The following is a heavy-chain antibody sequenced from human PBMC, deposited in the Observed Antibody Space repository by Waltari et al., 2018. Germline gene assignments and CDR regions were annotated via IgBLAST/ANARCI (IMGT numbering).Heavy chain of an antibody. CDR3: ALSRYGLASPKFDP. D-gene: IGHD4-17*01. CDR1: GGSFSGYY. CDR2: IDHSGVT. Sequence: QVQVQQWGAGLVKPSETLSLTCAVSGGSFSGYYLSCLRQPPGKALEWIGEIDHSGVTNYNPSLTSRATISVDTSRNQLSLKLTSVTAADTAIYYCALSRYGLASPKFDPWGQGTLVTVSS. J-gene: IGHJ5*02. V-gene: IGHV4-34*02.